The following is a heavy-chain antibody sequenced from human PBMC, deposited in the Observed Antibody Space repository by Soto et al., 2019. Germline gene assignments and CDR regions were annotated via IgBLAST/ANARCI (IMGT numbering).Heavy chain of an antibody. J-gene: IGHJ4*02. D-gene: IGHD1-26*01. CDR1: GYSISSSNW. V-gene: IGHV4-28*01. CDR2: IYYSGTT. Sequence: QVQLQESGPGLVKPSDTLSLTCAVSGYSISSSNWWGWIRQPPGKGLEWSGYIYYSGTTYYNPSLKSRVTMSVDTYKNQFSLKLTSVTAVDTAVYYCARREIQGPIDYWGQGTLVTVSS. CDR3: ARREIQGPIDY.